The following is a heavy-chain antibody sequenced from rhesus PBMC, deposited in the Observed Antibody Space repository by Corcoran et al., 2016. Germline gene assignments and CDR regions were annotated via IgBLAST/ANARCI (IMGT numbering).Heavy chain of an antibody. Sequence: QLQLQESGPGLVKPSETLSLTCAVSGVSISSNYWSWIRQPPGKGLGWIGRISGSDGSTDYNPSLKSRVTISTDTSKKQFSLKLSSVTAADTAVYYCATSVYTGRYFDIWGPGTPVTISS. J-gene: IGHJ2*01. D-gene: IGHD5-24*01. CDR3: ATSVYTGRYFDI. CDR2: ISGSDGST. CDR1: GVSISSNY. V-gene: IGHV4-173*01.